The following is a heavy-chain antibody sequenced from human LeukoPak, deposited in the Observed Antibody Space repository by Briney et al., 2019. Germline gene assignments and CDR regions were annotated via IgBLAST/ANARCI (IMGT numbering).Heavy chain of an antibody. D-gene: IGHD2-2*01. CDR3: ARESVGSSITTKPAAFDI. CDR2: IYSGGST. J-gene: IGHJ3*02. Sequence: GGSLRLSCAASGFTFSNYGIHWVRQAPGKGLEWVSVIYSGGSTYYADSVKGRFTISRDNSKNTLYLQMNSLRAEDTAVYYCARESVGSSITTKPAAFDIWGQGTMVTVSS. CDR1: GFTFSNYG. V-gene: IGHV3-53*01.